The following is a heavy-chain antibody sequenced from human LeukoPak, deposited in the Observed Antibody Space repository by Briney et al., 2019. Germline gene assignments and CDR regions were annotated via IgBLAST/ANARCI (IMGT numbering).Heavy chain of an antibody. D-gene: IGHD1-26*01. J-gene: IGHJ4*02. V-gene: IGHV3-30*02. CDR3: AKDPYSGSYGSFDY. Sequence: PGGSLRLSCAASGFTFSSYGMHWVRQAPGKGLEWVAFIRYDGSNKYYADSVKGRFTISRDNSKNTLYLQMNSLRAEDTAVYYCAKDPYSGSYGSFDYWGQGTLVTVSS. CDR2: IRYDGSNK. CDR1: GFTFSSYG.